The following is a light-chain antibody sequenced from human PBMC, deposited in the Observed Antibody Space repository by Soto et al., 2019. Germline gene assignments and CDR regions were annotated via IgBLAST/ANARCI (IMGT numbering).Light chain of an antibody. CDR3: QQYNNWPL. J-gene: IGKJ4*01. V-gene: IGKV3-15*01. Sequence: EIVKTQSPATLSVSPGERATLSCRASQSVSSNLAWYQQKPGQAPRLLIYGASTRATGIPARFSGSGSGTEFTLTISSLQSEDFAVYYCQQYNNWPLFGGGTKVEIK. CDR2: GAS. CDR1: QSVSSN.